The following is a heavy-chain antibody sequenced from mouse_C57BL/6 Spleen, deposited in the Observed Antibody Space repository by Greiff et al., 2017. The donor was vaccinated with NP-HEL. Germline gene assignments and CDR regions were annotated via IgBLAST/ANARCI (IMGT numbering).Heavy chain of an antibody. V-gene: IGHV3-6*01. CDR2: ISYDGSN. J-gene: IGHJ3*01. D-gene: IGHD4-1*01. Sequence: VQLKESGPGLVKPSQSLSLTCSVTGYSITSGYYWNWIRQFPGNKLEWMGYISYDGSNNYNPSLKNRISITRDTSKNQFFLKLNSVTTEDTATYYCARDLGPVAYWGQGTLVTVSA. CDR3: ARDLGPVAY. CDR1: GYSITSGYY.